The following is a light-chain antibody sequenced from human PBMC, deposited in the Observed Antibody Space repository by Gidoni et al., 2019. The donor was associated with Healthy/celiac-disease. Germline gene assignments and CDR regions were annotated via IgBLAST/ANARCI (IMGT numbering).Light chain of an antibody. V-gene: IGKV3-15*01. CDR2: GSS. CDR3: QQYNNWPLT. J-gene: IGKJ4*01. CDR1: QSVSSN. Sequence: IVMTQSPATLSGSPGERATLSCRASQSVSSNLAWYQQKPGQAPRLLIYGSSTRATGIPARFSGSGSGTEFTLTISSLQSEDFAVYYCQQYNNWPLTFGGGTKVEIK.